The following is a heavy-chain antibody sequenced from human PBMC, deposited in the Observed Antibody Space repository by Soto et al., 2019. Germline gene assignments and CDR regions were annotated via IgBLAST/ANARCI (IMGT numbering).Heavy chain of an antibody. CDR3: AKTTSRYDFWNGDS. Sequence: GGSLRLSCAVSGFTFSSYGMHWVRQAPGKGLEWVAVISYDGTTRYYADSVKGRFSISRDNSKNALYLQMNSLRTEDTAFYYCAKTTSRYDFWNGDSWGQGTLVTVSS. V-gene: IGHV3-30*18. CDR1: GFTFSSYG. CDR2: ISYDGTTR. D-gene: IGHD3-3*01. J-gene: IGHJ4*02.